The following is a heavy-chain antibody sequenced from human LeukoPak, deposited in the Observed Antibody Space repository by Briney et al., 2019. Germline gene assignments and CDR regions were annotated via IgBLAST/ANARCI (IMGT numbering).Heavy chain of an antibody. CDR3: ARVTGMVRGRWFDP. Sequence: SGTLSLTCAVSGGSISSSNWWSWVRQPPGKGLEWIGEIYHSGSTNCNPSLKSRVTISVDKSKNQFSLKLSSVTAADTAVYYCARVTGMVRGRWFDPWGQGTLVTVSS. J-gene: IGHJ5*02. V-gene: IGHV4-4*02. D-gene: IGHD3-10*01. CDR1: GGSISSSNW. CDR2: IYHSGST.